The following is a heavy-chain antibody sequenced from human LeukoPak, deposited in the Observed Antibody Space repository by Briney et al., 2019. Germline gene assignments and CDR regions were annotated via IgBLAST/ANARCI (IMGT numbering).Heavy chain of an antibody. CDR1: GYSISSGYY. CDR3: ASEAYYYDSSGYYKY. Sequence: PSETLSLTCTVSGYSISSGYYWGWIRQPPGKGLEWIGSIYYSGSTYYNPSLKSRVTISVDTSKNQFSLKLSSVAAADTAVYNCASEAYYYDSSGYYKYWGQGTLVTVSS. V-gene: IGHV4-38-2*02. D-gene: IGHD3-22*01. CDR2: IYYSGST. J-gene: IGHJ4*02.